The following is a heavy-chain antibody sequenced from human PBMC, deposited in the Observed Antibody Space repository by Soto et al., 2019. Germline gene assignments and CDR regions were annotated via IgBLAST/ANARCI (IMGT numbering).Heavy chain of an antibody. CDR2: ISNDGGNE. V-gene: IGHV3-30-3*01. CDR3: ARSAPGMDV. J-gene: IGHJ6*02. CDR1: GFTLSDFA. Sequence: QVQLVESGGGVVQPGRSLRLSSAAAGFTLSDFAMHWVRQAPGKGLEWVALISNDGGNEHYGDSVKGRFTISRDNSKHMLYLQVTSLRVEDTAVYYCARSAPGMDVWGQGTTVTVFS.